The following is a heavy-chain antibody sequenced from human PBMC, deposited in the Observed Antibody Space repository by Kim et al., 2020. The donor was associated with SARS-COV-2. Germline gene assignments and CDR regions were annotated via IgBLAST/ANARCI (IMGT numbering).Heavy chain of an antibody. Sequence: GGSLRLSCAASGFTFSSYGMHWVRQAPGKGLEWVAVISYDGSNKYYADSVKGRFTISRDNSKNTLYLQMNSLRAEDTAVYYCARDRIAVAGTVSPPPMDVWGQGTTVTVSS. J-gene: IGHJ6*02. V-gene: IGHV3-33*05. CDR1: GFTFSSYG. CDR3: ARDRIAVAGTVSPPPMDV. D-gene: IGHD6-19*01. CDR2: ISYDGSNK.